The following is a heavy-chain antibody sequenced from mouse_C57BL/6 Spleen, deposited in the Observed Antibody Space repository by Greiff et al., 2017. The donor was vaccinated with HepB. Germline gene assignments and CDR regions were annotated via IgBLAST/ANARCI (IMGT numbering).Heavy chain of an antibody. J-gene: IGHJ1*03. D-gene: IGHD2-14*01. V-gene: IGHV1-7*01. CDR3: AGWGGYDWYIDD. CDR1: GYTFTSYW. Sequence: VQLVESGAELAKPGASVKLSCKASGYTFTSYWLHWVKQRPGQGLDWIGYINPSSGYTKYNQKFNDKATLTADKASSTAYMQMSSRRYEDSAVYYWAGWGGYDWYIDDWGTGTTVTVSS. CDR2: INPSSGYT.